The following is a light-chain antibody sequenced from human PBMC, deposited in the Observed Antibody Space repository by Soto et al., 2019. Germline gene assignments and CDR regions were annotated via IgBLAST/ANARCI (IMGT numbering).Light chain of an antibody. Sequence: SYELTQPPSVSVAPGQTARITCGGNNIGTKSVNWYQQKPGQAPVLVVYDDNDRPSGIPERFSGSNFGNTATLTISRVEAGDEADYHCQVWDSSSDSWVFGGGTKLTVL. CDR3: QVWDSSSDSWV. V-gene: IGLV3-21*02. CDR2: DDN. J-gene: IGLJ3*02. CDR1: NIGTKS.